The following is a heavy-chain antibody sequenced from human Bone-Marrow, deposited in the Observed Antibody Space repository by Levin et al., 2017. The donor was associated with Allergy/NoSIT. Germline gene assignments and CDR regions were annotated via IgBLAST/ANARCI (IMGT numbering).Heavy chain of an antibody. Sequence: SCAASGFTFSSYSMNWVRQAPGKGLEWVSSISSSSSYIYYADSVKGRFTISRDNAKNSLYLQMNSLRAEDTAVYYCARDSGYYGSGSPMRYWGQGTLVTVSS. D-gene: IGHD3-10*01. V-gene: IGHV3-21*01. CDR2: ISSSSSYI. CDR1: GFTFSSYS. J-gene: IGHJ4*02. CDR3: ARDSGYYGSGSPMRY.